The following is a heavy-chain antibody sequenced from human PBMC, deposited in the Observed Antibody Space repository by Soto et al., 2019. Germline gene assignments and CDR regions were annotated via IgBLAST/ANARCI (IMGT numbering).Heavy chain of an antibody. CDR3: ARDRTTVTSWFDP. CDR2: IYYSGST. CDR1: RGSISTGGYY. J-gene: IGHJ5*02. Sequence: SETLSLTCTVSRGSISTGGYYWSWIRQHPGKGLEWIGYIYYSGSTYYNPSLKSRVTISVDTSKNQFSLKLSSVTAADTAVYYCARDRTTVTSWFDPWGQGTLVTVSS. V-gene: IGHV4-30-4*08. D-gene: IGHD4-4*01.